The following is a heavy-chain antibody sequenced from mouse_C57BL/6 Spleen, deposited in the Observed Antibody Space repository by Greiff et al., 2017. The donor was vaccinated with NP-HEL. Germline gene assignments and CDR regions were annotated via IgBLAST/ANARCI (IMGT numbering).Heavy chain of an antibody. CDR1: GFTFTDYY. Sequence: EVMLVESGGGLVQPGGSLSLSCAASGFTFTDYYMSWVRQPPGKALEWLGFIRNKANGYTTEYSASVKGRFTISRDNSQSILYLQMNALRAEDSSTEYGARYTLYGNYFYWYFDVGGTGTTVTVSS. V-gene: IGHV7-3*01. J-gene: IGHJ1*03. D-gene: IGHD2-1*01. CDR3: ARYTLYGNYFYWYFDV. CDR2: IRNKANGYTT.